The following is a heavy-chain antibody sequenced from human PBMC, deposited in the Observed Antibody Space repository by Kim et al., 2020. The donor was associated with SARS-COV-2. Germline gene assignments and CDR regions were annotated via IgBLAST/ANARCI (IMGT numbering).Heavy chain of an antibody. D-gene: IGHD5-18*01. V-gene: IGHV4-39*01. CDR2: IYYSGST. J-gene: IGHJ6*02. CDR1: GGSISSSSYY. Sequence: SETLSLTCTVSGGSISSSSYYWGWFRQPPGKGLEWIGSIYYSGSTYYNPSLKSRVTISVDTSKNQFSLKLSSVTAADTAVYYCASGYSYGIYYYYGMDVWGQWTTVTVSS. CDR3: ASGYSYGIYYYYGMDV.